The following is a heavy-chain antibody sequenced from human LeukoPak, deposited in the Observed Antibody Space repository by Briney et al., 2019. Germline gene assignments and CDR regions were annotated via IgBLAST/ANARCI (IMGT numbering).Heavy chain of an antibody. D-gene: IGHD6-13*01. CDR2: IYYSGST. Sequence: PSETLSLTCTVSGGSISSSSYYWGWIRQPPGKGLEWIGSIYYSGSTYYNPSLKSRVTISVDTSKNQFSLKLSSVAAADTAVYYCARHGSSWYYFDYWGQGTLVTVSS. J-gene: IGHJ4*02. CDR3: ARHGSSWYYFDY. CDR1: GGSISSSSYY. V-gene: IGHV4-39*01.